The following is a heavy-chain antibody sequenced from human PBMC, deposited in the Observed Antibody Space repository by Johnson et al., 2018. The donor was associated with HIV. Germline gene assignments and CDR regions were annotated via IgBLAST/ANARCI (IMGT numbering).Heavy chain of an antibody. V-gene: IGHV3-30*14. CDR2: ISYDGSNK. CDR1: GFTFSSYA. J-gene: IGHJ3*02. CDR3: ARRNGDIHAYDI. Sequence: QVQLVESGGGVVQPGRSLRLSCAASGFTFSSYAMHWVRQAPGKGLEWVAIISYDGSNKYYADSVKGRFTISRDNSKNTLYLQLNSLRAGDTAVYYCARRNGDIHAYDIWGQGTMVTVSS. D-gene: IGHD2-15*01.